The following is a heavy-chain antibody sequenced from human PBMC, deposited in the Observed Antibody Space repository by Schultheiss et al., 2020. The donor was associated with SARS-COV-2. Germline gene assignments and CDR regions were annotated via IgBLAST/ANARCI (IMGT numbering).Heavy chain of an antibody. D-gene: IGHD3-10*01. CDR2: ISYDGSNK. CDR1: GFTFSSYA. CDR3: AKDPYITMVRGVLDY. V-gene: IGHV3-30-3*01. J-gene: IGHJ4*02. Sequence: GGSLRLSCAASGFTFSSYAMHWVRQAPGKGLEWVAVISYDGSNKYYADSVKGRFTISRDNSKNTLYLQMNSLRAEDTAVYYCAKDPYITMVRGVLDYWGQGTLVTVSS.